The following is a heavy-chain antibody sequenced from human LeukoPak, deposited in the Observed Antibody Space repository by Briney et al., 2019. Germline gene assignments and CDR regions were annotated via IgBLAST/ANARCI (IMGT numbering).Heavy chain of an antibody. J-gene: IGHJ4*02. CDR2: ISTSSSYI. CDR1: GFIFSSYN. D-gene: IGHD3-22*01. V-gene: IGHV3-21*01. CDR3: ARVLGYYYDSRGHDY. Sequence: GGSLRLSCAASGFIFSSYNMNWVRQAPGKGLEWVSSISTSSSYIYYADSVKGRFTISRDNAKNSLYLQMNSLRGEDTAVYYCARVLGYYYDSRGHDYRGQGTLVTVSS.